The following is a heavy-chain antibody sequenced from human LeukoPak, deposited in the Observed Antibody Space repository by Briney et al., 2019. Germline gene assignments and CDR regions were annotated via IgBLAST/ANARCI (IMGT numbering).Heavy chain of an antibody. CDR1: GGTFSSYA. D-gene: IGHD3-22*01. J-gene: IGHJ3*02. Sequence: SVKVSCKASGGTFSSYAISWVRQAPGQGLEWMGRIIPILGIANYAQKFQGRVTITADKSTSTAYMELSSLRSEDTALYYCARDPYDSSGYRLDAFDIWGQGTMVTVSS. V-gene: IGHV1-69*04. CDR3: ARDPYDSSGYRLDAFDI. CDR2: IIPILGIA.